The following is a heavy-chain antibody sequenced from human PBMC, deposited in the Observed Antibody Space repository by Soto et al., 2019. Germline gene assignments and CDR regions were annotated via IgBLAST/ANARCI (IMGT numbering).Heavy chain of an antibody. CDR2: INPSGGST. CDR1: GYTFTSYY. D-gene: IGHD2-2*01. J-gene: IGHJ4*02. CDR3: ARASHCISTSYYFDY. Sequence: ASVKVSCKASGYTFTSYYMHWVRQAPGQRLEWMGIINPSGGSTSYAQKFQGRVTMTRDTSTSTVYMELSSLRSEDTAVYYCARASHCISTSYYFDYWGQGTLVTVSS. V-gene: IGHV1-46*01.